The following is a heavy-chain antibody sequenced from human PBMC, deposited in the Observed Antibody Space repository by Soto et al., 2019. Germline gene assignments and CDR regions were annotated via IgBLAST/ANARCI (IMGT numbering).Heavy chain of an antibody. Sequence: SVKVSCKASGGVFSSYAIIWVRQAPGQGLELLGGIIPFFGTANYAQKFQGRVTITADESTSTAYMELSSLRSEDTAVYYCARWCSGDNCSNYYYYAMDVWGQGTRVTVSS. CDR3: ARWCSGDNCSNYYYYAMDV. V-gene: IGHV1-69*13. D-gene: IGHD2-15*01. CDR2: IIPFFGTA. J-gene: IGHJ6*02. CDR1: GGVFSSYA.